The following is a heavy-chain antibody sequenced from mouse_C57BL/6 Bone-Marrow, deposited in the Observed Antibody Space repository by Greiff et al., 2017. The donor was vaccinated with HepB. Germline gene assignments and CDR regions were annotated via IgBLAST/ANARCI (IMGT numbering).Heavy chain of an antibody. CDR1: GFTFSDYY. CDR3: ARGSPLYYYGLFDY. Sequence: EVKLMESEGGLVQPGSSMKLSCTASGFTFSDYYMAWVRQVPEKGLEWVANINYDGSSTYYLDSLKSRFIISRDNAKNILYLQMSSLKSEDTATYYCARGSPLYYYGLFDYWGQGTTLTVSS. V-gene: IGHV5-16*01. J-gene: IGHJ2*01. CDR2: INYDGSST. D-gene: IGHD1-1*01.